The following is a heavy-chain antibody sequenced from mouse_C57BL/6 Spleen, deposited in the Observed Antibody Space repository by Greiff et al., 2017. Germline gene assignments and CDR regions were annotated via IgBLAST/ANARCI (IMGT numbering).Heavy chain of an antibody. CDR1: GYSFTSYY. J-gene: IGHJ4*01. V-gene: IGHV1-66*01. CDR2: IYPGSGNT. D-gene: IGHD2-1*01. Sequence: VQLQQSGPELVKPGASVKISCKASGYSFTSYYIHWVKQRPGQGLEWIGWIYPGSGNTKYNEKFKGKATLTADTYSSTAYLQLSSLTSEDSAVYYCARGDYGNYGDYYAMDYWGQGTSVTVSS. CDR3: ARGDYGNYGDYYAMDY.